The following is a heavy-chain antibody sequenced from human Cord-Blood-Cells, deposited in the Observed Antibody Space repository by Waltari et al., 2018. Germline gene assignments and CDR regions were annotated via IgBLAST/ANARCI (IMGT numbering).Heavy chain of an antibody. J-gene: IGHJ6*02. CDR3: ARDGSRYYYYGMDV. CDR2: IYTSGST. CDR1: GGSISSYY. V-gene: IGHV4-4*07. Sequence: QVQLQESGPGLVTPSETLSLTCTVSGGSISSYYWSWIRRPAGKGLEWIGRIYTSGSTNDNPPLKIRVTMSVDTSKNQFSLKLSSVTAADTAVYYCARDGSRYYYYGMDVWGQGTTVTVSS.